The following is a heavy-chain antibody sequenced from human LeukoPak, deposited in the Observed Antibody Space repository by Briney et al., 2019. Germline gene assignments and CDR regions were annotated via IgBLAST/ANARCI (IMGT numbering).Heavy chain of an antibody. Sequence: GGSLRLSCAASRFTVSINYMTWVRQAPGKGLEWVSVIYSGGSTYYADSVKGRFTISRDNSKNTLYLQMNSLRAEDTGVYYCAPYYYDSSGYWHYFDYWGQGTLVTVSS. CDR1: RFTVSINY. D-gene: IGHD3-22*01. CDR3: APYYYDSSGYWHYFDY. CDR2: IYSGGST. J-gene: IGHJ4*02. V-gene: IGHV3-66*02.